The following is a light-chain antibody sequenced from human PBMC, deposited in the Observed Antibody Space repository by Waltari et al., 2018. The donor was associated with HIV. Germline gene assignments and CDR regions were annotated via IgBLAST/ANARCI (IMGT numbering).Light chain of an antibody. CDR1: QRLSSN. CDR2: GAT. J-gene: IGKJ1*01. V-gene: IGKV3-15*01. Sequence: EIVMTQSPATLSVSPGARATLSCRASQRLSSNLAWYQQKPGQAPRLRMYGATTRASGFPVRFRGSGSGTEFTITISSLQSEDFAVYDCQQYKKWPWTFGQGTKVEIK. CDR3: QQYKKWPWT.